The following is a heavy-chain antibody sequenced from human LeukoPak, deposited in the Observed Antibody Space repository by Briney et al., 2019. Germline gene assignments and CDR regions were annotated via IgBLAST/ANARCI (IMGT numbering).Heavy chain of an antibody. J-gene: IGHJ5*02. V-gene: IGHV3-11*04. Sequence: KTGGSLRLSCVASGFTFSDYYMSWIRQAPGKGLEWLSYISTRGSTIYYADSVKGRFTISRDNAKNTLYLQMNSLRAEDTAVYYCARGGSRYDSSGYYPWGQGTLVTVSS. CDR3: ARGGSRYDSSGYYP. CDR2: ISTRGSTI. CDR1: GFTFSDYY. D-gene: IGHD3-22*01.